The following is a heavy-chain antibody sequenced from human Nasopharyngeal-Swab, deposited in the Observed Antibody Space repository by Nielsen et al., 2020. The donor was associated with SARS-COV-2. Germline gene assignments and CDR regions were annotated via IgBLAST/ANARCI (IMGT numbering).Heavy chain of an antibody. CDR3: ARDFGAYYDSTAKAY. V-gene: IGHV3-33*01. D-gene: IGHD3-22*01. Sequence: GESLKISCAASGFIFSSYGMHWVRQAPGKGPEWVAVIWYDGSNKYYAGSVKGRFTISRDNSKNTLYLQMNSLRAEDTAVYYCARDFGAYYDSTAKAYWGQGTLVTVSS. CDR1: GFIFSSYG. CDR2: IWYDGSNK. J-gene: IGHJ4*02.